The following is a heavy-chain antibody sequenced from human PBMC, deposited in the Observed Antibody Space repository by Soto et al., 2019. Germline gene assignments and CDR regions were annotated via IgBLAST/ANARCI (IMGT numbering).Heavy chain of an antibody. CDR3: AGGQGSLIPYYFDS. D-gene: IGHD2-2*01. Sequence: QVQLVQSGAEVKKPGASVRVSCKASEHTFTNYGINWVRLAPGQGLEWMGWFNTYSGNTIYAQKFQDRLTITTDTSTNTASMELRSLTSDDTAVFYCAGGQGSLIPYYFDSWGQGTLVTVSS. V-gene: IGHV1-18*04. CDR2: FNTYSGNT. CDR1: EHTFTNYG. J-gene: IGHJ4*02.